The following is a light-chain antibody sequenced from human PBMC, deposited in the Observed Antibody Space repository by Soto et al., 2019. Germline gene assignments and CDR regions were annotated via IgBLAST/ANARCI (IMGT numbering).Light chain of an antibody. CDR2: AAA. CDR3: QQRYSSPRT. V-gene: IGKV1-39*01. J-gene: IGKJ1*01. CDR1: HNISSY. Sequence: DIKMTQSPSSLSASVGDRVTIPCRASHNISSYVNWYQQNPGKAPKLLIYAAASWQSGVTSRFSGSGSGTDFTLTISSLQPEDFATYYCQQRYSSPRTFGQGTKVDI.